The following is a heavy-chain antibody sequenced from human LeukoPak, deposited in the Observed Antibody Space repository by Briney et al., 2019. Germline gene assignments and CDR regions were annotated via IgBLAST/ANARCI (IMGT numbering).Heavy chain of an antibody. CDR2: IYTSGST. CDR3: ARDPDDYVWGSYRYIQNYGMDV. D-gene: IGHD3-16*02. Sequence: SETLSLTCTVSGGSISSYYWSWIRQPAGKGLEWIGRIYTSGSTNYNPSLKSRVTMSVDTSKNQFSLKLRSVTAADTAVYYCARDPDDYVWGSYRYIQNYGMDVWGQGTTVTVSS. V-gene: IGHV4-4*07. J-gene: IGHJ6*02. CDR1: GGSISSYY.